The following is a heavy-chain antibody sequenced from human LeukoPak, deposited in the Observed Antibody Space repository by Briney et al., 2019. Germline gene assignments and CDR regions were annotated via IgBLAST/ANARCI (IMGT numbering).Heavy chain of an antibody. J-gene: IGHJ4*02. V-gene: IGHV3-66*01. CDR3: ARDGSGYLEPFDY. CDR2: IYSGGST. D-gene: IGHD3-22*01. CDR1: GFTVSSNY. Sequence: GGSLRLSCAASGFTVSSNYMSWVRQAPGKGLEWVSVIYSGGSTYYADSVKGRFTISRDNSKNTLYLQMNSLRAEDTAVYYCARDGSGYLEPFDYWGQGTLVTVSS.